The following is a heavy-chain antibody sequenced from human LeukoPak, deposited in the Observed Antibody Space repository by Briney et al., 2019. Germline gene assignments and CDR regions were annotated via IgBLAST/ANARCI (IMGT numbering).Heavy chain of an antibody. D-gene: IGHD1-26*01. CDR3: AKARASTDDYYYYGMDV. V-gene: IGHV3-30*18. Sequence: GRSLRPSCAASGFTFSSYGMHWVRQAPGKGLEWVALISYDGSNKYYADSVKGRFTISRDNSKNTLYLHMNSLRAEDTAGYYCAKARASTDDYYYYGMDVWGQGTTVTVSS. CDR2: ISYDGSNK. J-gene: IGHJ6*02. CDR1: GFTFSSYG.